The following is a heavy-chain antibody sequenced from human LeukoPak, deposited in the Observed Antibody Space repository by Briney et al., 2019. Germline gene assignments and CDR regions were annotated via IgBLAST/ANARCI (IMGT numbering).Heavy chain of an antibody. J-gene: IGHJ3*02. CDR1: GGSISSSSYY. V-gene: IGHV4-39*07. CDR3: AGDNGSGSYAFDI. CDR2: IYYSGST. D-gene: IGHD3-10*01. Sequence: KSSETLSLTCTVSGGSISSSSYYWGWIRQPPGKGLEWIGSIYYSGSTYYNPSLKSRVTMSVDTSKNQFSLKLSSVTAADTAVYYCAGDNGSGSYAFDIWGQGTMVTVSS.